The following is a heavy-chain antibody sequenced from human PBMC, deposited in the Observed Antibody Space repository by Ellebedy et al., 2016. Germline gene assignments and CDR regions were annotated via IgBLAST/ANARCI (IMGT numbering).Heavy chain of an antibody. Sequence: GESLKISCEGSGYSFTNYWISWVRQMPGKGLEWMGRIDPSDSYTNYSPSFQGHVTISADKSISTAYLQWSSLKASDTAMYYCASQGMVRGVNDAFDIWGQGTMVTVSS. J-gene: IGHJ3*02. V-gene: IGHV5-10-1*01. CDR2: IDPSDSYT. CDR1: GYSFTNYW. D-gene: IGHD3-10*01. CDR3: ASQGMVRGVNDAFDI.